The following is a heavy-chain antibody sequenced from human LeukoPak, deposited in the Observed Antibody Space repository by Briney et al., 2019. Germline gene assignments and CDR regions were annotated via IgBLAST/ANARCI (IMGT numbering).Heavy chain of an antibody. Sequence: SETLSLTCTVSGGSMSNYYWNWIRQPAGKGLEWIGRVYTSGTTYYKPSLKSRVTMSVDTSKNQFSLNLTSVTAADTGMYYCAGAVTVSRFDYWGQGAVVTVSS. CDR2: VYTSGTT. CDR1: GGSMSNYY. J-gene: IGHJ4*02. D-gene: IGHD4-17*01. V-gene: IGHV4-4*07. CDR3: AGAVTVSRFDY.